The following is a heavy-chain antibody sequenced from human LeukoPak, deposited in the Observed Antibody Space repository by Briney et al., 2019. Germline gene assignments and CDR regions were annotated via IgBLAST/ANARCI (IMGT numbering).Heavy chain of an antibody. CDR2: IYSSGST. J-gene: IGHJ4*02. V-gene: IGHV4-4*07. CDR1: GGSMTDYY. CDR3: ARGLYYACSGGTCFLVY. D-gene: IGHD2-15*01. Sequence: SETLSLTCTASGGSMTDYYWSWIRQPAGKGLEWIGRIYSSGSTNYNPSLKSRLTVSVDTSKNQFSLKLSSVTAADTAQYYCARGLYYACSGGTCFLVYWGQGTLVTVSS.